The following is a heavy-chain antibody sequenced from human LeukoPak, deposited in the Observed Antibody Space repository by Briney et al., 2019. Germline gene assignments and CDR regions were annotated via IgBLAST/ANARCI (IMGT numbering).Heavy chain of an antibody. V-gene: IGHV3-30*18. Sequence: GGSLRLSCAASGFTFSSYAMSWVRQAPGKGLEWVAVIASDGNDKHLADSVKGRFTISRDNSRNTLYLQMNSLRAEDTAVYYCAKLNDFWSGRPPYWGQGTLVTVSS. D-gene: IGHD3-3*01. CDR2: IASDGNDK. CDR3: AKLNDFWSGRPPY. J-gene: IGHJ4*02. CDR1: GFTFSSYA.